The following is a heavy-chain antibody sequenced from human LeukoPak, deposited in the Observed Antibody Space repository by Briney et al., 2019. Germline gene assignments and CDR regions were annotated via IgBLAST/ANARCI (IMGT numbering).Heavy chain of an antibody. D-gene: IGHD2-2*01. CDR2: IYSSGTT. CDR3: ARVVRYCSSTSCYELDY. Sequence: PSETLSLTCSVSGGSLSNHYWSWIRQPPGKGLEWIAHIYSSGTTTYNPSLKSRVTISLDTSKSQISLKVASVTAADTAVYYCARVVRYCSSTSCYELDYWGQGTLVTVSS. J-gene: IGHJ4*02. V-gene: IGHV4-59*08. CDR1: GGSLSNHY.